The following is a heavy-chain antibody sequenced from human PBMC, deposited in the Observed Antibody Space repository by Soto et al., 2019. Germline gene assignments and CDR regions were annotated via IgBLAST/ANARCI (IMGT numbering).Heavy chain of an antibody. Sequence: SETLSLTCTVSGGSISSYYWSWIRQPPGKGLEWIGHIYYSGSTNYNPSLKSRVTISVDTSKNQFSLKLSSVTAADTAVYYCARGIVGAQYYYYYYGMDVWGQGTTVTVS. V-gene: IGHV4-59*01. J-gene: IGHJ6*02. CDR2: IYYSGST. CDR1: GGSISSYY. D-gene: IGHD1-26*01. CDR3: ARGIVGAQYYYYYYGMDV.